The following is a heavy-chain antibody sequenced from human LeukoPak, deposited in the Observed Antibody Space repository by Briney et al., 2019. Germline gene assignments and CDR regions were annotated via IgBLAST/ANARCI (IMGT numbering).Heavy chain of an antibody. D-gene: IGHD3-9*01. Sequence: GGSLRLSCAASGFTFSSYAMHWVRQAPGKGLERVAVISYDGSNKYYADSVKGRFTISRDTSKNTLYLQMHSLRAEDTAVYYCARPKTNYDILTGYYYYFDYWGQGTLVTVSS. J-gene: IGHJ4*02. CDR2: ISYDGSNK. CDR3: ARPKTNYDILTGYYYYFDY. CDR1: GFTFSSYA. V-gene: IGHV3-30-3*01.